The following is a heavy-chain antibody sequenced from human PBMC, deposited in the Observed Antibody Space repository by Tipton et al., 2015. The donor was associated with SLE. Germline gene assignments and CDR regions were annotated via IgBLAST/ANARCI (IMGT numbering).Heavy chain of an antibody. CDR3: ARDSRSAAMATVSTGWFDP. CDR2: INPSGGST. Sequence: SGPEVKTPGASVKVSCKASGYTFTSYYMHWVLQAPGQGLEWMGIINPSGGSTSYAQKFQGRVTMTRDTSTSSIYMELSSLRSEDTTVYYCARDSRSAAMATVSTGWFDPWGQGTLVTVFS. J-gene: IGHJ5*02. D-gene: IGHD5-24*01. V-gene: IGHV1-46*01. CDR1: GYTFTSYY.